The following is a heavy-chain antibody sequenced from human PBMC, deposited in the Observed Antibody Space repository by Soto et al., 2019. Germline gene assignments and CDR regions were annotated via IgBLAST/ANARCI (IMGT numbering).Heavy chain of an antibody. J-gene: IGHJ4*02. CDR3: ARQEWWDYYDSSGYMPE. CDR2: IYYSGST. V-gene: IGHV4-39*01. Sequence: SETLSLTCTVSGGSISSSSYYWGWIRQPPGKGLEWIGSIYYSGSTYYNPSLKSRVTISVDTSKNQFSLKLSSVTAADTAVYYCARQEWWDYYDSSGYMPEWGQGTLVTVS. D-gene: IGHD3-22*01. CDR1: GGSISSSSYY.